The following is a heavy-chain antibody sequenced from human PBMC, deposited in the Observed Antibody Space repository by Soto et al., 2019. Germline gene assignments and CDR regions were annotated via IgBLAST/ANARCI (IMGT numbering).Heavy chain of an antibody. CDR3: AKDSTPGLRLGELSS. CDR2: ISWNSGSI. Sequence: TGGSLRLSGAASGFTFDDYSIHWVRQAPWKGLEWVSGISWNSGSIGYADSVKGRFTISRDNAKNYLYLQMNSLRAEDTALYYCAKDSTPGLRLGELSSCGQGTLVTVCS. J-gene: IGHJ5*02. V-gene: IGHV3-9*01. CDR1: GFTFDDYS. D-gene: IGHD3-16*02.